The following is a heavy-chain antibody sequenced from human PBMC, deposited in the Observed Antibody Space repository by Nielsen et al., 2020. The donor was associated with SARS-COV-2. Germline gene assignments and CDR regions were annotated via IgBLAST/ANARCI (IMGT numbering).Heavy chain of an antibody. CDR1: GFTFDDYG. V-gene: IGHV3-20*01. J-gene: IGHJ4*02. CDR2: INWNGGST. D-gene: IGHD6-13*01. Sequence: GESLKTSCAASGFTFDDYGKSWVRQAPGKGLEWVSGINWNGGSTGYADSVKGRFTISRDNAKNSLYLQMNSLRAEDTALYHCARWGSIAAAVEGYYFDYWGQGTLVTVSS. CDR3: ARWGSIAAAVEGYYFDY.